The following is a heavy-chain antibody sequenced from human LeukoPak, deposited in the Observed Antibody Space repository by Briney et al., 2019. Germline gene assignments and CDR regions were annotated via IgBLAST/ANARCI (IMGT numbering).Heavy chain of an antibody. Sequence: GGSLRLSCAASGFTFSSYAMSWVRQPPGQGLEGVSAISGRCGSTYYADSFKGRFTIPKDNPKNTLYMKMNSLRAEDTAVYYCAKVPPGYCSSTSCFGYYFDYWGQGTLVTVSS. CDR2: ISGRCGST. J-gene: IGHJ4*02. D-gene: IGHD2-2*01. CDR1: GFTFSSYA. V-gene: IGHV3-23*01. CDR3: AKVPPGYCSSTSCFGYYFDY.